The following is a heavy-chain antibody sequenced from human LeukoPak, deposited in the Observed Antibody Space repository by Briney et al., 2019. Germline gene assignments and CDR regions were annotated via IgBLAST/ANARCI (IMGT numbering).Heavy chain of an antibody. V-gene: IGHV4-59*01. Sequence: SETLSLTCTVSGGSFSSYYWSWIRQPPGKGLEWIGYISYSGSTNYNPSLKSRVTISGDTSKNQFSLKLNSVTAADTAVYYCARESPRSSSLDFWGQGTLVTVSS. D-gene: IGHD6-13*01. CDR1: GGSFSSYY. CDR3: ARESPRSSSLDF. CDR2: ISYSGST. J-gene: IGHJ4*02.